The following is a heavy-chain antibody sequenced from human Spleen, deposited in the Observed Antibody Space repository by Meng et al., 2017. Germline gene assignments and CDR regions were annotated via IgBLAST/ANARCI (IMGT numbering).Heavy chain of an antibody. V-gene: IGHV7-4-1*02. CDR3: ARTDSSGWYSFDY. Sequence: QVQLVQSGAEVKKPGASVKVSCKASGYTFTSYGISWVRQAPGQGLEWMGWINTNTGNPTYAQGFTGRFVFSLDTSVSTAYVQISSLKAEDTAVYYCARTDSSGWYSFDYWGQGTLVTVSS. CDR2: INTNTGNP. D-gene: IGHD6-19*01. CDR1: GYTFTSYG. J-gene: IGHJ4*02.